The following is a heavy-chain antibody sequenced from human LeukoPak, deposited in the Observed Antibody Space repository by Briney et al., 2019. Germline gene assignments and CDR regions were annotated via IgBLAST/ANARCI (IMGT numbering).Heavy chain of an antibody. V-gene: IGHV1-2*02. Sequence: ASVTVSCKASGYTFTGYHMHWVRQAPGQGLEWMSWINPDSGVSDYAQTCQGRVTVTRDTSISTVYMELTTLRSDDKASYNCGRDSGGWEGLSYWGQGTLVTVSS. CDR1: GYTFTGYH. CDR3: GRDSGGWEGLSY. CDR2: INPDSGVS. J-gene: IGHJ4*02. D-gene: IGHD1-26*01.